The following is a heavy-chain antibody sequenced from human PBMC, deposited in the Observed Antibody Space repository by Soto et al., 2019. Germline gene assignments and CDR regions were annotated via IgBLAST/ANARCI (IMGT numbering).Heavy chain of an antibody. D-gene: IGHD2-15*01. CDR2: IYYSGST. Sequence: QVQLQESGPGLVKPSETLSLTCTVSGGSINSYYWSWIRQPPGKGLEWIGYIYYSGSTNYNPSLESRVTISVDTSKNQFSLKLSSVTAADTAVYYCASRYGSGFDIWGQGTMVTVSS. CDR1: GGSINSYY. J-gene: IGHJ3*02. V-gene: IGHV4-59*08. CDR3: ASRYGSGFDI.